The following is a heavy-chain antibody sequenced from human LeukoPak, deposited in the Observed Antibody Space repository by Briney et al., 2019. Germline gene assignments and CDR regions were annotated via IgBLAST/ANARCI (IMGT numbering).Heavy chain of an antibody. Sequence: PGGSLRLSCAASGFTFSSYEMNWVRQAPGKELEWVSYISSRGSTINSADSVKGRFTISRDNAKNSLYLQMNSLRAEDTAVYYCARSEDTAMAPFDYWGQGTLVTVSS. CDR3: ARSEDTAMAPFDY. D-gene: IGHD5-18*01. CDR1: GFTFSSYE. V-gene: IGHV3-48*03. J-gene: IGHJ4*02. CDR2: ISSRGSTI.